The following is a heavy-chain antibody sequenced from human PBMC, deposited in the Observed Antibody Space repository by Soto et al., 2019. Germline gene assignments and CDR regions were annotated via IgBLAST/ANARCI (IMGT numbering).Heavy chain of an antibody. CDR2: ISSNAVST. V-gene: IGHV3-64*01. CDR3: ARKGSATTASNWYFDL. D-gene: IGHD2-15*01. J-gene: IGHJ2*01. Sequence: EVQLVESGGALVQPGGSLRLSCAASGFTFSNYAIHWVRQAPGKGLEYVSAISSNAVSTYYANSVKGRFTISRDNSQNXVYLQMGSLRTEDMAVYYCARKGSATTASNWYFDLWGRGTLVSVSS. CDR1: GFTFSNYA.